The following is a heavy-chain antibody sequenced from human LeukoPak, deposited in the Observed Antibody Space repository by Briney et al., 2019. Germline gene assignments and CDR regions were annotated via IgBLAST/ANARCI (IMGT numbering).Heavy chain of an antibody. D-gene: IGHD2-15*01. CDR3: ARGAPGSYCSGGSCPYFDY. V-gene: IGHV1-8*01. J-gene: IGHJ4*02. CDR1: VYTFTSYD. CDR2: VNPNSGHT. Sequence: ASVKVSCKASVYTFTSYDINWVRQATGQGLEWMGWVNPNSGHTGYAQKFQGRVTMTRSTSISTAYMELSSLTSEDTAVYYCARGAPGSYCSGGSCPYFDYWGQGTLVSVSS.